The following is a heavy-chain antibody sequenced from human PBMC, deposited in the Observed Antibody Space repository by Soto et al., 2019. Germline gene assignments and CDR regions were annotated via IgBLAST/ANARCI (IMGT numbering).Heavy chain of an antibody. D-gene: IGHD5-12*01. Sequence: PSETLSLTCTVSGGSISSYYWSWIRQPPGKGLEWIGYIYYSGSTNYSPSLKSRLTIIKDTSKNQVVLTMTNMDPVDTATYYCAHRRSGFSGYAYFDYWGQGTLVTVSS. CDR2: IYYSGST. CDR1: GGSISSYY. V-gene: IGHV4-59*01. J-gene: IGHJ4*02. CDR3: AHRRSGFSGYAYFDY.